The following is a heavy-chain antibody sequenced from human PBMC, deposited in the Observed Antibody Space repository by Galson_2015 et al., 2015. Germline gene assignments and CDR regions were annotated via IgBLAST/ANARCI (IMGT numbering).Heavy chain of an antibody. J-gene: IGHJ3*02. CDR3: ARDLGYMVIGAFDI. Sequence: SLRLSCAASGFTFSSYGMHWVRQAPGKGLEWVAVIWYDGSNKYYADSVKGRFTISRDNSKNTLYLQMNSLRAEDTAVYYCARDLGYMVIGAFDIWGQGTMVTVSS. CDR1: GFTFSSYG. V-gene: IGHV3-33*08. CDR2: IWYDGSNK. D-gene: IGHD5-18*01.